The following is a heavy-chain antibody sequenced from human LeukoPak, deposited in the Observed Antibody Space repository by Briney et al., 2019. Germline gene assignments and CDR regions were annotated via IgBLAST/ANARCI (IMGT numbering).Heavy chain of an antibody. CDR3: ATGSPGRQPHFFDY. CDR2: ITPSGGT. Sequence: ASVKVSCKASGFTFTSYAIHWVRQAPGQGLEWMGWITPSGGTNYPQKFQGRVAITWDTSITTAYMDLSRLTSDDTAVYYCATGSPGRQPHFFDYWGQGTLVTVSS. J-gene: IGHJ4*02. V-gene: IGHV1-2*02. CDR1: GFTFTSYA. D-gene: IGHD3-10*01.